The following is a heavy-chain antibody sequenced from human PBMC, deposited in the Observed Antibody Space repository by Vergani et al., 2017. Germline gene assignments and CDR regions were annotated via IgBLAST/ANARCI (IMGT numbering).Heavy chain of an antibody. Sequence: QVQLVESGGGVVQPGRSLRLSCAASGFTFSSYGMHWVRQAPGKGLEWVAVIWYDGSKKYYADSVKGRFTISRDNSKNTLYLQMNSLRAEDTAVYYCAREGKWELGGYYFDYWGQGTLVTVSS. D-gene: IGHD1-26*01. CDR2: IWYDGSKK. CDR1: GFTFSSYG. V-gene: IGHV3-33*01. CDR3: AREGKWELGGYYFDY. J-gene: IGHJ4*02.